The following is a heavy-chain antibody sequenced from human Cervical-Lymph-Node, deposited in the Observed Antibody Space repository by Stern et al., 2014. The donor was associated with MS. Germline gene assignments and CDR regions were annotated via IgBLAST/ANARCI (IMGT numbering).Heavy chain of an antibody. CDR1: GYTFSSYY. Sequence: VQLVESGAEVKRPGTSVKVSCKASGYTFSSYYMHWVRQATGQGLEWMGIINPEGGSRAYAQRFHGRLTLTRDPSTSTVYIGLSNLRSEDTAVYYCALYSGTFYWGQGTLVTVSS. V-gene: IGHV1-46*01. CDR2: INPEGGSR. D-gene: IGHD5-12*01. CDR3: ALYSGTFY. J-gene: IGHJ4*02.